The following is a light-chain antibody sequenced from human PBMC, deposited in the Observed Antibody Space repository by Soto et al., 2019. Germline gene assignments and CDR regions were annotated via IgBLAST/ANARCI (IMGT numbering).Light chain of an antibody. V-gene: IGLV2-11*01. Sequence: QSALAQPRAVSGSPGQSVTISFTGTSSDVGGYDFVSWYQQHPGKAPKLMISDVRKRPSGVPDRSSGSKSGNPASLTISVLQAEDEADYYCCSYAGDLALFGGGTKVTVL. CDR1: SSDVGGYDF. J-gene: IGLJ2*01. CDR2: DVR. CDR3: CSYAGDLAL.